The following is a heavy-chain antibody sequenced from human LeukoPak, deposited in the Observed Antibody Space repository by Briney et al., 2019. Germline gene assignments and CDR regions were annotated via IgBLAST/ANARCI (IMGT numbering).Heavy chain of an antibody. CDR1: GYTFTGYY. J-gene: IGHJ6*03. Sequence: ASVKVSCKTSGYTFTGYYIHWVRQAPGQGLEWMGCINPNNGVTNYAQKFQGRVTVTRDTSISTAYMELSRLRSDDTADYYCARGCSSTSCYGDYYYIDVWDKGTTVTVSS. V-gene: IGHV1-2*02. CDR3: ARGCSSTSCYGDYYYIDV. D-gene: IGHD2-2*01. CDR2: INPNNGVT.